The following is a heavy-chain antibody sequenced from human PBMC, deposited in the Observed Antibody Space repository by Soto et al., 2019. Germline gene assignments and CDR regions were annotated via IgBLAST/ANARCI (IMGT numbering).Heavy chain of an antibody. CDR3: ARSVAVPGAHIDY. Sequence: PSEALSVTCSVSVGSISGSYWSWIRQSPGKGLEWLGYVYYTGSTNYSPSLRSRVSISVDTSKNEFSLRLSSVTAADTAVYFCARSVAVPGAHIDYWGQGTQVTVSS. J-gene: IGHJ4*02. V-gene: IGHV4-59*01. CDR1: VGSISGSY. D-gene: IGHD6-19*01. CDR2: VYYTGST.